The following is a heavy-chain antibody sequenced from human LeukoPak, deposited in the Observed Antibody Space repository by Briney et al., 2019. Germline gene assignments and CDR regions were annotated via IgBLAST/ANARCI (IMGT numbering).Heavy chain of an antibody. J-gene: IGHJ4*02. D-gene: IGHD4-17*01. V-gene: IGHV3-23*01. CDR3: ARGGWGFDYGDYDY. CDR1: GFTFSNYA. Sequence: PGGSLRLSCAASGFTFSNYAMSWVRQAPGKGLEWVSAISGSGGSTYYADSVKGRFTVSRDFSKNTPYLQMNSLRAEDTAVYYCARGGWGFDYGDYDYWGQGTLVTISS. CDR2: ISGSGGST.